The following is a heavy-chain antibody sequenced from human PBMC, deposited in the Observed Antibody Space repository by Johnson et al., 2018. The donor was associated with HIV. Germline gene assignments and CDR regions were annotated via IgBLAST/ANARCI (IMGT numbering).Heavy chain of an antibody. D-gene: IGHD2-15*01. CDR2: ISYDGSNK. CDR3: ARGLHTGYCSGGSCHAFDI. J-gene: IGHJ3*02. V-gene: IGHV3-30-3*01. Sequence: KGLEWVAVISYDGSNKYYADSVKGRFTISRDNSKNTLYLQMNSLRAEDTAVYYCARGLHTGYCSGGSCHAFDIWGQGTMVTVSS.